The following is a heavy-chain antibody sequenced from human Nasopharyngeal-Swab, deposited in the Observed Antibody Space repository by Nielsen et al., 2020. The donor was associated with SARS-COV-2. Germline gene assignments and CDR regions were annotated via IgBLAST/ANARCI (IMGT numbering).Heavy chain of an antibody. CDR1: GFTFDDYS. CDR2: ITWNAGYT. V-gene: IGHV3-43D*03. J-gene: IGHJ4*02. CDR3: VKDMTLHTYGETHFDY. D-gene: IGHD5-18*01. Sequence: GESLKISCAASGFTFDDYSMHWVRQAPGKGLEWVSLITWNAGYTYYSDSVKGRFTISRDNSKKSLYLQMSSLRPEDTALYYCVKDMTLHTYGETHFDYWGQGTLVTVSS.